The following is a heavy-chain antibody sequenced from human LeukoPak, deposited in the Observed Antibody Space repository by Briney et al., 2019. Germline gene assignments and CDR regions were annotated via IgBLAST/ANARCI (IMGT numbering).Heavy chain of an antibody. Sequence: SETLSLTCTVSGGSISSSSYYWGWIRQPPGKGLEWIGSINYSGSTYYNPSLKSRVTIPIDTSENQFSLKLASVTAADTAVYYCARQIGAGRWSFDYWGQGTLVTVSS. V-gene: IGHV4-39*01. D-gene: IGHD4-23*01. CDR1: GGSISSSSYY. CDR3: ARQIGAGRWSFDY. CDR2: INYSGST. J-gene: IGHJ4*02.